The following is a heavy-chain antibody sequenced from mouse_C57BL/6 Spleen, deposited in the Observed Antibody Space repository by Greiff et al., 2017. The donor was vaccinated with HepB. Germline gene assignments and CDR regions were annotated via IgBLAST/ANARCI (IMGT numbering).Heavy chain of an antibody. J-gene: IGHJ1*01. CDR3: ARDKRYDYEYGYFDV. Sequence: EVQGVESEGGLVQPGSSMKLSCTASGFTFSDYYMAWVRQVPEKGLEWVANINYNSSGTYYLDYLKGRVIFSGDNAKNILYMQMSSLTSEDTATYYYARDKRYDYEYGYFDVWGPGTTVTVSA. V-gene: IGHV5-16*01. CDR1: GFTFSDYY. D-gene: IGHD2-4*01. CDR2: INYNSSGT.